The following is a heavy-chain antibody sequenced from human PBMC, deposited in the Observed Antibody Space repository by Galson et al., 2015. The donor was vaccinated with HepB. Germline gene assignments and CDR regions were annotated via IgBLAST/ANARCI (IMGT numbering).Heavy chain of an antibody. CDR1: GDSISSSY. CDR3: ARLRLGDYVDS. J-gene: IGHJ4*02. CDR2: LSYSGHT. Sequence: SETLSLTCTVSGDSISSSYWSWIRQPSGKRLELIGYLSYSGHTNYNPSLKSRATISVDTSKNQFSLNLISVTAADTAVYFCARLRLGDYVDSWGQGTLVTVSS. D-gene: IGHD4-17*01. V-gene: IGHV4-59*08.